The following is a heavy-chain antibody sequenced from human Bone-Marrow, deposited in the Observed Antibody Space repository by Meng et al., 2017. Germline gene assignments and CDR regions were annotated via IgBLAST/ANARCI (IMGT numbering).Heavy chain of an antibody. CDR2: INTNTGNP. D-gene: IGHD2-15*01. V-gene: IGHV7-4-1*02. J-gene: IGHJ3*02. CDR3: ASGLGRVVVVAAASAFDI. Sequence: ASVKVSCKASGYTLTSYAINWLRQAPGQGLEWMGWINTNTGNPTYAQGFTGRFVFSLDTSVSTAYLQISSLKAEDTAVYYCASGLGRVVVVAAASAFDIWGQGTMVTVSS. CDR1: GYTLTSYA.